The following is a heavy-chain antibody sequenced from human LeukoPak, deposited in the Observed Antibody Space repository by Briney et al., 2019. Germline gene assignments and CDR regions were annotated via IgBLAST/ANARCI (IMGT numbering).Heavy chain of an antibody. J-gene: IGHJ3*02. D-gene: IGHD3-22*01. CDR1: GGSISTYY. CDR3: ARGGRDSNGYWTAFDI. V-gene: IGHV4-59*01. Sequence: PSETLSLTCAVSGGSISTYYWSWIRQPPGKGLEWTGYIHYSGSTNYNPSLKSRVTILVDTSKNQFSLRLSSVTAADTAVYYCARGGRDSNGYWTAFDIWGQGTMVTVSS. CDR2: IHYSGST.